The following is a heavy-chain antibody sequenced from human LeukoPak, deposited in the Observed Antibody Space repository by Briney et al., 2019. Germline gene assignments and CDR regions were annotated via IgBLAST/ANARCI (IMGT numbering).Heavy chain of an antibody. V-gene: IGHV3-21*01. CDR2: ISSSSSYI. J-gene: IGHJ4*02. Sequence: YPGGSLRLSCSASGFTFSSYSMNWVRQAPGKGLEWVSSISSSSSYIYYADSVKGRFTISRDNAKNSLYLQMNSLRAEDTAVYYCARDPTLWFGEFSLDYWGQGTLVTVSS. CDR1: GFTFSSYS. D-gene: IGHD3-10*01. CDR3: ARDPTLWFGEFSLDY.